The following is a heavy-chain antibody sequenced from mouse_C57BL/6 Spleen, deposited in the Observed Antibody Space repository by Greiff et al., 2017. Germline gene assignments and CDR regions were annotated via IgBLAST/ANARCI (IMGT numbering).Heavy chain of an antibody. J-gene: IGHJ2*02. CDR2: ISLKSDNYAT. CDR3: TENYGSYPFDY. CDR1: GFTFSNYW. D-gene: IGHD1-1*01. V-gene: IGHV6-3*01. Sequence: EVQLVESGGGLVQPGGSMKLSCVASGFTFSNYWMNWVRQSPEKGLEWVAQISLKSDNYATHYEVSVKGRFTISRDDSESSVYLQKNRLRAEDTGIYYCTENYGSYPFDYWGQGTSLTVSS.